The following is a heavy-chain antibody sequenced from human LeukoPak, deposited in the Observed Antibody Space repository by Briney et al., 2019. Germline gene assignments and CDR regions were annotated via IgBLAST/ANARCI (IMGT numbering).Heavy chain of an antibody. Sequence: TSVKVPCKAFGGTFSSFDISWVRHVPGQGLEWMGGIIPTFATAKYEQQFLRRVTINADESTSSAYLELSRLRSEDTVVYNFARGNDILDLFDPGGQGTLVTVPS. CDR2: IIPTFATA. V-gene: IGHV1-69*13. D-gene: IGHD3-9*01. J-gene: IGHJ5*02. CDR3: ARGNDILDLFDP. CDR1: GGTFSSFD.